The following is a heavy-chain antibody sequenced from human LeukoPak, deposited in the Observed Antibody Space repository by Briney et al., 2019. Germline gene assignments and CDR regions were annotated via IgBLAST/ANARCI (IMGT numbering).Heavy chain of an antibody. CDR1: GGSFSGYY. CDR2: INHIGST. Sequence: SETLSLTCAVYGGSFSGYYWSWIRQPPGKGLEWIGEINHIGSTNYNPSLKRRVTISVDTSKNQFLLKLSSVTPADTAVYYCASPSGGQWLVRLLNVWGQGTLVTVSS. D-gene: IGHD6-19*01. CDR3: ASPSGGQWLVRLLNV. J-gene: IGHJ4*02. V-gene: IGHV4-34*01.